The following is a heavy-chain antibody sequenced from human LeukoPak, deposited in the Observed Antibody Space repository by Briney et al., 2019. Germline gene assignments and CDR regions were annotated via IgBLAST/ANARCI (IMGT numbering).Heavy chain of an antibody. D-gene: IGHD3-16*02. CDR3: ATQPIWGSYRPFDY. CDR2: ISHGGST. Sequence: SETLSLTCAVYGGPFSGYFWSWIRQAPGKGLEWIGEISHGGSTNYNPTLKSRVTISVDTSKNQISLRLSSVTAADTAVYYCATQPIWGSYRPFDYWGQGTLVTVSS. CDR1: GGPFSGYF. J-gene: IGHJ4*02. V-gene: IGHV4-34*01.